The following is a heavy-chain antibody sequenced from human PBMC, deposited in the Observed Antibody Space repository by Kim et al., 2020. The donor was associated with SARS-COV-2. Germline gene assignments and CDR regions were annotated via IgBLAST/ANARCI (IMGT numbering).Heavy chain of an antibody. CDR2: ISYDGNNK. CDR3: VRLPGIAAAGTLYFYGMDV. CDR1: GFTFRSYA. D-gene: IGHD6-25*01. Sequence: GGSLRLSCAVSGFTFRSYAMHWVRQAPGKGLEWVAVISYDGNNKYYADSVKGRFTISRDNSKNTLYLQMNSLRPEDTAVYYCVRLPGIAAAGTLYFYGMDVWGQGTTVTVSS. J-gene: IGHJ6*02. V-gene: IGHV3-30*04.